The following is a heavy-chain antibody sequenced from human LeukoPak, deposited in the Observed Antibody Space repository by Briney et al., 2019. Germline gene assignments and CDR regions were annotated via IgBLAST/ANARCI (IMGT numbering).Heavy chain of an antibody. V-gene: IGHV4-38-2*01. D-gene: IGHD3-16*01. Sequence: SETLSLTCAVSGYSLGKNYYWGWIRKPPGKGLEWIGRIYGTGSTSYNPSLMNRVTMSVDTSKNHFSLKLTSVTAADTAVYYCARYDSRGSASTRFDYWGQGILVTISA. CDR2: IYGTGST. CDR3: ARYDSRGSASTRFDY. J-gene: IGHJ4*02. CDR1: GYSLGKNYY.